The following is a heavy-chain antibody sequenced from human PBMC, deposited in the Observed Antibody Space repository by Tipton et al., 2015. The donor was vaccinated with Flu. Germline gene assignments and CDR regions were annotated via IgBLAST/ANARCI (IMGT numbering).Heavy chain of an antibody. CDR1: GYTFTGYY. Sequence: QLVQSGAEVKKPGASVKVSCKASGYTFTGYYMHWVRQAPGQGLEWMGRINPNSGGTNYAQKFQGRVTMTRDTSISTAYMELSRLRSDDTAVYYCARAKVGSGYYYYYYGMDGWGQGTTVTVPS. V-gene: IGHV1-2*06. J-gene: IGHJ6*02. CDR3: ARAKVGSGYYYYYYGMDG. CDR2: INPNSGGT. D-gene: IGHD3-3*01.